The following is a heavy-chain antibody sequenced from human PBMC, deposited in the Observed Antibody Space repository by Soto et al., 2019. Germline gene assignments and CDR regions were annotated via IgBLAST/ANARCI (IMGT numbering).Heavy chain of an antibody. CDR2: IYYSGGT. D-gene: IGHD3-22*01. CDR3: TRGGIYYYGSSGYYDY. J-gene: IGHJ4*02. Sequence: SETLSLTCTASGGSISSYYWSWIRQPPGKGLEWIGYIYYSGGTNYNPSLKSRVTISVDTSKNQFSLKLTSVTAADTAVYFCTRGGIYYYGSSGYYDYWGQGALVTVSS. CDR1: GGSISSYY. V-gene: IGHV4-59*01.